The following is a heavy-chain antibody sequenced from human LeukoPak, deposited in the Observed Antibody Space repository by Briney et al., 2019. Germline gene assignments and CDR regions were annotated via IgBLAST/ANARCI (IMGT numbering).Heavy chain of an antibody. Sequence: ASVKVSCKASGYTFTGYYMHWVRQAPGQGLEWMGWINPNSGGTNYAPKLQGRVTMTRDPSISTAYMELSRLRSDDTAVYYCARVVGIVVVVAATGENWFDPWGQGTLVTVSS. CDR3: ARVVGIVVVVAATGENWFDP. V-gene: IGHV1-2*02. CDR2: INPNSGGT. D-gene: IGHD2-15*01. CDR1: GYTFTGYY. J-gene: IGHJ5*02.